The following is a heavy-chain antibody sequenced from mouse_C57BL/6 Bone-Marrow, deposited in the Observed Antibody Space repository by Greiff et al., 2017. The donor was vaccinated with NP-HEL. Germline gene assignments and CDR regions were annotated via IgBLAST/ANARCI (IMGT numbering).Heavy chain of an antibody. CDR2: NRNKANGHTT. CDR1: GFTFTDYY. Sequence: DVHLVESGGGLVQPGGSLSLSCAASGFTFTDYYMSWVRQPPGKGLEWLGFNRNKANGHTTEYSASVKGRFTISRDNSQSILYLQMNALGAEDCATYYCARRGNYAMDYWGQGTSVTVSS. J-gene: IGHJ4*01. V-gene: IGHV7-3*01. CDR3: ARRGNYAMDY.